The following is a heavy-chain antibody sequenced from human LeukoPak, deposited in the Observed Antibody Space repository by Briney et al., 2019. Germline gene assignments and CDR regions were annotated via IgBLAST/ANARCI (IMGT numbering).Heavy chain of an antibody. V-gene: IGHV4-59*12. D-gene: IGHD1-14*01. CDR2: IYYSGST. CDR3: ASNPGYYFDY. CDR1: GGSISSYY. J-gene: IGHJ4*02. Sequence: ASETLSLTCTVSGGSISSYYWSWIRQPPGKGLEWIGYIYYSGSTNYNPSLKSRVTISVDTSKNQFSLKLSSVTAADTAVYYCASNPGYYFDYWGQGTLVTVSS.